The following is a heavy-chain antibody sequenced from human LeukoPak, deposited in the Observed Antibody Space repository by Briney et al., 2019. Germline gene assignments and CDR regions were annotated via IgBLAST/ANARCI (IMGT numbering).Heavy chain of an antibody. V-gene: IGHV3-15*01. D-gene: IGHD2-2*01. J-gene: IGHJ4*02. CDR2: IKSKTDGGTT. CDR3: TGGYCTGTSCPDY. Sequence: GGSLRLSCAASGFTFSKAWMSWVRQAPGKGLEWVGRIKSKTDGGTTDYAAPVKGRFTISRDGSKSMLYLQMNSLKTEDTAVYYCTGGYCTGTSCPDYWGQGTLVTVSS. CDR1: GFTFSKAW.